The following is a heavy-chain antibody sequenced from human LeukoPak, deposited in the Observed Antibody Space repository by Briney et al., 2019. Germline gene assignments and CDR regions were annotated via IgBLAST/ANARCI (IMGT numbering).Heavy chain of an antibody. J-gene: IGHJ4*02. Sequence: GGSLRLSCAASGFTVITNDMTWVRQAPGKGLEWVSVLYSDGNTKYADSVRGRFTISRDNSKNTLYLEMNSLSPDDTAVYYCARGVEPLAANTLAYWGQGTLVTVSS. CDR2: LYSDGNT. V-gene: IGHV3-53*01. D-gene: IGHD1-14*01. CDR3: ARGVEPLAANTLAY. CDR1: GFTVITND.